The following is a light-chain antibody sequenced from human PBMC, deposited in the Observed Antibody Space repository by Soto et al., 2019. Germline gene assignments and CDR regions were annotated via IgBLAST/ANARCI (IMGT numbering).Light chain of an antibody. CDR2: KVS. CDR3: TSYTNRYTYV. CDR1: SSDVGSYKF. Sequence: QSALTQPASVSGSPGQSITISCTGTSSDVGSYKFVSWYQQHPGKAPKLLIYKVSNRPSGVFNRFSGSKSGNTASLTISGLQAEDEADYYCTSYTNRYTYVFGTGTKVTVL. J-gene: IGLJ1*01. V-gene: IGLV2-14*02.